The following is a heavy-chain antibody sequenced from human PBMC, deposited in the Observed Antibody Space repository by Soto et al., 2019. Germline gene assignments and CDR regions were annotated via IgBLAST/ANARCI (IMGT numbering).Heavy chain of an antibody. CDR1: GGSISSYY. CDR3: ARDSPAAEAFDY. J-gene: IGHJ4*02. CDR2: IYYSGST. Sequence: ASETLSLTCTVSGGSISSYYWSWIRQPPGKGLEWIGYIYYSGSTNYNPSLKSRVTISVDTSKNQFSLKLSSVTAADTAVYYCARDSPAAEAFDYWGQGTLVTVSS. D-gene: IGHD6-13*01. V-gene: IGHV4-59*01.